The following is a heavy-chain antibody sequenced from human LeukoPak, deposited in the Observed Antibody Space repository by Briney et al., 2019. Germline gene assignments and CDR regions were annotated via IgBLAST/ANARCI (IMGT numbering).Heavy chain of an antibody. D-gene: IGHD1-26*01. CDR1: GGSFSGYY. J-gene: IGHJ3*02. V-gene: IGHV4-34*01. Sequence: SETLSLTCAVYGGSFSGYYWSWIRQPPGKGLEWIGEINHSGSTNYNPSLKSRVTISVDTSKNQFSLKLSSVTAADTAVYYCARMGVGANFDAFDIWGQGTMVTVSS. CDR3: ARMGVGANFDAFDI. CDR2: INHSGST.